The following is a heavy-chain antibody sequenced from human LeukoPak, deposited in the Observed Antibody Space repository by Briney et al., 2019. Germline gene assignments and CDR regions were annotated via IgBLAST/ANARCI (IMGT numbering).Heavy chain of an antibody. D-gene: IGHD3-10*01. V-gene: IGHV4-39*07. Sequence: PSETLSLTCTVSGGSISSSSYYWSWIRQPPGKGLEWMGEINHSGSTNYNPSLKSRVTISVDTSKDQFSLKLSSVTAADTAVYYCARGFSNMDGSGSYYSLDAFDIWGQGTMVTVSS. CDR2: INHSGST. CDR1: GGSISSSSYY. J-gene: IGHJ3*02. CDR3: ARGFSNMDGSGSYYSLDAFDI.